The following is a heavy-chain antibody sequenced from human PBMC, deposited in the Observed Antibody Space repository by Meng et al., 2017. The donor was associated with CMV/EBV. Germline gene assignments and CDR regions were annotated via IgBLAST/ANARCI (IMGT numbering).Heavy chain of an antibody. V-gene: IGHV4-39*07. D-gene: IGHD2-2*01. CDR1: GGSISSSSYY. CDR2: IYYSGST. J-gene: IGHJ3*02. CDR3: ARESLKNIVVVPAASGAFDI. Sequence: SETLSLTCTVSGGSISSSSYYWGWIRQPPGTGLEWIGSIYYSGSTYYNPSLKSRVTISVDTSKNQFSLKLSSVTAADTAVYYCARESLKNIVVVPAASGAFDIWGQGTMVTVSS.